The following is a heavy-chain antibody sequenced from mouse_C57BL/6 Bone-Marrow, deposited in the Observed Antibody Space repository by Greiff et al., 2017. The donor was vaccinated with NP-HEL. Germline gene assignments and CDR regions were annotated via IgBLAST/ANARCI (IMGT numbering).Heavy chain of an antibody. CDR2: IWRGGST. V-gene: IGHV2-5*01. CDR1: GFSLTSYG. Sequence: VQLQQSGPGLVQPSQSLSITCTVSGFSLTSYGVHWVRQSPGKGLEWLGVIWRGGSTDYNAAFMSRLSITKDNSKSQVFFKMNSLQADDTAIYYCAKNGGIYDGSFFDYWGQGTTLTVSS. J-gene: IGHJ2*01. D-gene: IGHD2-3*01. CDR3: AKNGGIYDGSFFDY.